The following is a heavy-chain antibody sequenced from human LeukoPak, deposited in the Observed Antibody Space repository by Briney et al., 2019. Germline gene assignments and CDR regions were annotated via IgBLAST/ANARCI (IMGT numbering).Heavy chain of an antibody. D-gene: IGHD3-10*01. J-gene: IGHJ3*01. CDR1: GFVFDEYA. CDR2: ISWNSATI. V-gene: IGHV3-9*01. Sequence: GGSLRLSCAASGFVFDEYAMHWVRQVPGKGLEWVSGISWNSATIGYADSVQGRFTTSRDNAKNPLYLQISSLRPEDTALYYCAKPMEGNYYGWERNSPFDAFEVWGLGTMVTVSS. CDR3: AKPMEGNYYGWERNSPFDAFEV.